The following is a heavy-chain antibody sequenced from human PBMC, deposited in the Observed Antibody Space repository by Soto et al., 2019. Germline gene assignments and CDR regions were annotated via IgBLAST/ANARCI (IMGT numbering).Heavy chain of an antibody. J-gene: IGHJ4*02. D-gene: IGHD1-26*01. Sequence: EVQLVESGGGLVQPGGSLRLSCAASGFTFSSYWMHWVRQAPGKGLVWISRINTDGSSTSYVDSVQGRFTISRDNGKNTLFWQMNRLRGEDTAVYYCARRGSGVARGLHYWGQGTLVTVSS. CDR2: INTDGSST. V-gene: IGHV3-74*01. CDR3: ARRGSGVARGLHY. CDR1: GFTFSSYW.